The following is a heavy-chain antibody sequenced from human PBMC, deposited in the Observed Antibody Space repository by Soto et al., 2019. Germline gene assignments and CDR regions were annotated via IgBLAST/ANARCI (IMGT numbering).Heavy chain of an antibody. CDR3: ARGIRIWIGETGYWFAP. CDR1: DGSFSDYY. D-gene: IGHD3-10*01. J-gene: IGHJ5*02. Sequence: LEMLSLSCAVYDGSFSDYYCRWISQQPGKGLEWIGEINHSGSTNYNPSLKSRVTISVDTSKNQFSLKLSSVTAADTAVYYCARGIRIWIGETGYWFAPRGQGTLVPVSS. V-gene: IGHV4-34*01. CDR2: INHSGST.